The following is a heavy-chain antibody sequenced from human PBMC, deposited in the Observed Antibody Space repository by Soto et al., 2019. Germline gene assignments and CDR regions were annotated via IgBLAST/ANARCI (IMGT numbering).Heavy chain of an antibody. CDR2: INSDGSST. D-gene: IGHD3-10*01. J-gene: IGHJ6*02. CDR1: GFTFSSYW. Sequence: GGSLRLSCAASGFTFSSYWMHWVRQAPGKGLVWVSRINSDGSSTSYADSVKGRFTISRDNAKNTLYLQMNSLRAEDTAVYYCARRVDQDPYYYYGMDVWGQGTTVTVSS. CDR3: ARRVDQDPYYYYGMDV. V-gene: IGHV3-74*01.